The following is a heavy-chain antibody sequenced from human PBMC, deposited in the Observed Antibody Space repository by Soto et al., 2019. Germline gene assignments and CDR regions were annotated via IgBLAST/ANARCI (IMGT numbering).Heavy chain of an antibody. J-gene: IGHJ2*01. D-gene: IGHD2-2*01. Sequence: EVQLLESGGGLVQPGGSLRLSCAGSGFTFINYAMNWVRQAPGKGLEWVSTIRGGGDAPFFADSVRGRFTISRDNSKNTVTLQMNNLGVDDTAVYFCASKVPESTSRPDYWYFDLWGRGTLVTVSS. CDR1: GFTFINYA. CDR3: ASKVPESTSRPDYWYFDL. CDR2: IRGGGDAP. V-gene: IGHV3-23*01.